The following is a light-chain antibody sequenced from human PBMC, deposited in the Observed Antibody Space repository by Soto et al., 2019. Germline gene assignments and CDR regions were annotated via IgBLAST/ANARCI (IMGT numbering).Light chain of an antibody. J-gene: IGLJ2*01. CDR1: SSNIGAGYD. Sequence: QSVLTQPPSVSGAPGQRVTISCTGSSSNIGAGYDVHWYQQLPGTAPKLLIYGNSKRPSGVPDRFSGSKSGTSASLAITGLQADDEADYYCQSYDSSRRGSVFGGGTKLTV. V-gene: IGLV1-40*01. CDR3: QSYDSSRRGSV. CDR2: GNS.